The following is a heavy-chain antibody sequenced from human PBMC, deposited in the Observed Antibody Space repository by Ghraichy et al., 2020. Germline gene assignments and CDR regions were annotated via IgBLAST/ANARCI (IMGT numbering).Heavy chain of an antibody. CDR3: ARHDLARFLEWSPMGGPDRYDYYYYGMDV. CDR2: IYYSGST. V-gene: IGHV4-39*01. Sequence: SETLSLTCTVSGGSISSSSYYWGWIRQPPGKGLEWIGSIYYSGSTYYNPSLKSRVTISVDTSKNQFSLKLSSVTAADTAVYYCARHDLARFLEWSPMGGPDRYDYYYYGMDVWGQGTTVTVSS. J-gene: IGHJ6*02. CDR1: GGSISSSSYY. D-gene: IGHD3-3*01.